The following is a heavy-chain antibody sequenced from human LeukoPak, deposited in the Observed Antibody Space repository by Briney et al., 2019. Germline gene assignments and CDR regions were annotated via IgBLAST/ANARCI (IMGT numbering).Heavy chain of an antibody. CDR2: IYYSGST. J-gene: IGHJ5*02. D-gene: IGHD1-1*01. V-gene: IGHV4-59*01. CDR3: ARATTGTTNWFDP. CDR1: GGSISSYY. Sequence: SETLTLTCTVSGGSISSYYWSWIRQPPGKGLEWIGYIYYSGSTNYNPSLKSRVTISVDTSKNQYSLKLSSVTAADTAVYYCARATTGTTNWFDPWGQGTLVTVSS.